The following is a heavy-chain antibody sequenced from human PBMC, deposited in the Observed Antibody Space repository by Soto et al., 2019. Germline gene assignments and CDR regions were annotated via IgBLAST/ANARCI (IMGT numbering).Heavy chain of an antibody. D-gene: IGHD6-13*01. V-gene: IGHV2-26*01. Sequence: QVTLKESGPVMVKPTETLTLTCTVSGFSFSNARMGVSWIRQPPGKALELVAHIFSNDEKSYSTSLKSRLTISKDTSKSQVVLTMTNMDPVDTATYYCARNAKSKAAAGAGFDRWGRGTLVTVSS. CDR3: ARNAKSKAAAGAGFDR. J-gene: IGHJ2*01. CDR1: GFSFSNARMG. CDR2: IFSNDEK.